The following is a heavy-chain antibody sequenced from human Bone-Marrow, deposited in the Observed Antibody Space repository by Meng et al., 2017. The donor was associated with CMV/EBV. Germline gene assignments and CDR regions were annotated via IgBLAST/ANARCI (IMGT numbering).Heavy chain of an antibody. CDR3: ARDGEGIVVVPAAPATYNWFDP. CDR1: GYTFTGYY. CDR2: INPNRGCT. Sequence: ASVKVSCKASGYTFTGYYMHWVRQAPGQGLEWMGWINPNRGCTNYAQKFQGRVTMTRDTSISTAYMELRRLRSDDTTVYYCARDGEGIVVVPAAPATYNWFDPWGQGTLVTVSS. D-gene: IGHD2-2*01. J-gene: IGHJ5*02. V-gene: IGHV1-2*02.